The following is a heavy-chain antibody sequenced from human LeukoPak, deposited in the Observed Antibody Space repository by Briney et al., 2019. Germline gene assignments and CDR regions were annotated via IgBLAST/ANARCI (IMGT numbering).Heavy chain of an antibody. V-gene: IGHV4-34*01. CDR1: GGSFSGYY. CDR3: ARVRAYSSSWISSGRYYMDV. CDR2: INHSGST. Sequence: SETLSLTCAVYGGSFSGYYWSWIRQPPGKGLEWIGEINHSGSTNYNPSLKSRVTISVDTSKNQFSLKLSSVTAADTAVYYCARVRAYSSSWISSGRYYMDVWGKGTTVTVCS. J-gene: IGHJ6*03. D-gene: IGHD6-13*01.